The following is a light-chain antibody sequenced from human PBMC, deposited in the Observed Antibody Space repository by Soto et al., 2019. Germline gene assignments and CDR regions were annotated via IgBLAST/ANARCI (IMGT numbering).Light chain of an antibody. V-gene: IGKV3-15*01. J-gene: IGKJ1*01. CDR1: QSVDTN. Sequence: EVVMTQSPATLSVSPGDRATLSCRASQSVDTNVVWYQQKPGQPPRLLVHSASIRATGVPARFTGIGSGTDFTLTISGLQSDDFAIYYCQQSYSTPLTFGQGTKVDI. CDR3: QQSYSTPLT. CDR2: SAS.